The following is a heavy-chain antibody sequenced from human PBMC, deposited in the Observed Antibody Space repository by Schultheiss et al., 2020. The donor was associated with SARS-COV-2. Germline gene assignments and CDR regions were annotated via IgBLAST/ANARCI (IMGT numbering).Heavy chain of an antibody. D-gene: IGHD3-22*01. V-gene: IGHV4-61*08. Sequence: SETLSLTCTVSGGSISSGGYYWSWIRQHPGKGLEWIGYIYYSGSTNYNPSLKSRVTISVDTSKNQFSLQLNSVTPEDTAVYYCARDGYYYDSSGYYFAYWGQGTLVTVSS. CDR2: IYYSGST. CDR3: ARDGYYYDSSGYYFAY. CDR1: GGSISSGGYY. J-gene: IGHJ4*02.